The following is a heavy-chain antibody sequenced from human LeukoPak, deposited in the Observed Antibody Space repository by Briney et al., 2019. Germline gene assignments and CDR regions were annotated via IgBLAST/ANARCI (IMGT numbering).Heavy chain of an antibody. D-gene: IGHD3-9*01. CDR2: IYYSGST. CDR3: ARHVQYYDILTGYYTDYYYMDV. V-gene: IGHV4-39*01. Sequence: SETLSLTCTVSGGSISSSSYYWGWIRQPPGKGLEWIRSIYYSGSTYYNPSLKSRVTISVDTSKNQFSLKLSSVTAADTAVYYCARHVQYYDILTGYYTDYYYMDVWGKGTTVTISS. J-gene: IGHJ6*03. CDR1: GGSISSSSYY.